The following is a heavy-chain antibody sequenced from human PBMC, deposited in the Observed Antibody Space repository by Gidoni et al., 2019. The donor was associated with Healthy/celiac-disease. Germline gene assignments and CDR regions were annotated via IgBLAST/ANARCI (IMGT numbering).Heavy chain of an antibody. CDR3: ARHRDFWSGHDAFDI. D-gene: IGHD3-3*01. V-gene: IGHV4-39*01. Sequence: STYYNPSLKSRVTISVDTSKNQFSLKLSSVTAADTAVYYCARHRDFWSGHDAFDIWGQGTMVTVSS. CDR2: ST. J-gene: IGHJ3*02.